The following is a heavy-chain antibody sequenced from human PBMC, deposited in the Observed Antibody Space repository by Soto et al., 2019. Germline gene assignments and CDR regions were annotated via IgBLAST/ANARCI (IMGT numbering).Heavy chain of an antibody. V-gene: IGHV4-59*08. Sequence: SETLSLTCTVSGGSLSNYYWSWIRQPPGKGLEWIGYVWYSGTTNYNPSLTSRVSMSIDTSENQFSLKLNSVTAADTAVYYCVRHARKRAETIPYYYYYYMDVWGQGTTVTVSS. J-gene: IGHJ6*02. CDR3: VRHARKRAETIPYYYYYYMDV. CDR1: GGSLSNYY. CDR2: VWYSGTT. D-gene: IGHD3-16*01.